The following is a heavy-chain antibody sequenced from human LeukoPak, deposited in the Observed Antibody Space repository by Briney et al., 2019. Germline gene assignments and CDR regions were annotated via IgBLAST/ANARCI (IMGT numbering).Heavy chain of an antibody. Sequence: PSETLSLTCTVSGGSISSSSYYWGWIRQPPGKGLEWIGSIYYSGSTYYNPSLKSRVTISVDTSKNQFSLKLSSVTAADTAVYYCARHGLAYSYFYYYYGMDVWGQGTTVTVSS. J-gene: IGHJ6*02. D-gene: IGHD5-18*01. CDR1: GGSISSSSYY. CDR2: IYYSGST. CDR3: ARHGLAYSYFYYYYGMDV. V-gene: IGHV4-39*01.